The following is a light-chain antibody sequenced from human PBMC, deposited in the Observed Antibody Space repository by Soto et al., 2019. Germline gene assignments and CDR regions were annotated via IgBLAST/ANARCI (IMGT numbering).Light chain of an antibody. CDR1: QSVLYNSNNKNY. Sequence: DIVMTQSPDSLAVSLGERATINCKSSQSVLYNSNNKNYLTWYQQKPGQPPKLLISWASTRESGVPDRFSGSGSGTDFTLTISSLQAEDVAVYSCQQYYSTPYTFGQGTKLEIK. V-gene: IGKV4-1*01. CDR2: WAS. CDR3: QQYYSTPYT. J-gene: IGKJ2*01.